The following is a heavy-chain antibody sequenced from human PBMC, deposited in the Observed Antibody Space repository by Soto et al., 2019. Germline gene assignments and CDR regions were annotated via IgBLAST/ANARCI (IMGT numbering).Heavy chain of an antibody. CDR1: GYTLTELS. J-gene: IGHJ5*02. D-gene: IGHD6-19*01. CDR2: FDPEDGET. V-gene: IGHV1-24*01. CDR3: ATLFLTIAVAGTRVERLLWFDP. Sequence: DSVKVSCKVSGYTLTELSMHWVRQAPGKGLEWMGGFDPEDGETIYAQKFQGRVTMTEDTSTDTAYMELSSLRSEDTAVYCCATLFLTIAVAGTRVERLLWFDPWGEVTLVPVSS.